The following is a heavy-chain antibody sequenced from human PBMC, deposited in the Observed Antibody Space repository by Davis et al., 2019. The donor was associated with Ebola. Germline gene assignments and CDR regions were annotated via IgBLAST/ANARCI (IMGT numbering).Heavy chain of an antibody. CDR2: IRSKANSYAT. CDR3: THSITTSDY. Sequence: GGSLRLSCAASGFTVSSNYMSWVRQAPGKGLEWVGRIRSKANSYATAYAASVKGRFTISRDDSKNTAYLQMNSLKTEDTAVYYCTHSITTSDYWGQGTLVTVSS. CDR1: GFTVSSNY. D-gene: IGHD4-11*01. V-gene: IGHV3-73*01. J-gene: IGHJ4*02.